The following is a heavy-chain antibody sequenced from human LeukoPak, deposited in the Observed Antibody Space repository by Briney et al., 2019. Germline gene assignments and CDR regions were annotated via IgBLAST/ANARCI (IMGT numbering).Heavy chain of an antibody. CDR1: GFTFSSYG. J-gene: IGHJ4*02. CDR3: AKTPRQYCSSTSCPNHFDY. Sequence: PGGSLRLSCAASGFTFSSYGMHWVRQAPGKGLEWVAVISYDGSNKYYADSVKGRFTISRDNSKNTLYLQMNSLRAEDTAVYYCAKTPRQYCSSTSCPNHFDYWGQGTLVTVSS. D-gene: IGHD2-2*01. CDR2: ISYDGSNK. V-gene: IGHV3-30*18.